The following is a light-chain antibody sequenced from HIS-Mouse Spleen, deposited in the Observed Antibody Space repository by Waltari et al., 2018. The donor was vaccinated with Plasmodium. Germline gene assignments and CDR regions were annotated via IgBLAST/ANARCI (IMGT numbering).Light chain of an antibody. V-gene: IGLV2-14*03. J-gene: IGLJ1*01. CDR2: DVS. Sequence: QSALTQPASVSGSPGQSITISCTGTSSDVGGYNYVSWYQQHPGKAPKLMIYDVSNRPSVVSNRFSGSKSGNTASRTISGLQAEDEADYYCSSYTSSSPFVFGTGTKVTVL. CDR3: SSYTSSSPFV. CDR1: SSDVGGYNY.